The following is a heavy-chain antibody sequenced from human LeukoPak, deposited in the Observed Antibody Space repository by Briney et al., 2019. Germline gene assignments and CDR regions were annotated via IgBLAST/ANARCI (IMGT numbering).Heavy chain of an antibody. J-gene: IGHJ3*02. V-gene: IGHV5-51*01. D-gene: IGHD3-22*01. CDR1: GYSFTSYC. CDR2: IYPGDSDT. Sequence: GESLKISCKGSGYSFTSYCIGWVRQMPGKGLEWMGIIYPGDSDTRYSPSFQGQVTISADKSISTAYLQWSSLKASDTAMYYCARRDYYDSSGYQKAFDIWGQGTMVTVSS. CDR3: ARRDYYDSSGYQKAFDI.